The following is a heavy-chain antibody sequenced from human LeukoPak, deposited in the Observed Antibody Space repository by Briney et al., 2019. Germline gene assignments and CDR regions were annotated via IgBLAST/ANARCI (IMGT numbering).Heavy chain of an antibody. CDR2: IKQDGSEK. Sequence: PGRSLRLSCAASGFTFSSYGMHWVRQAPGEGLEWVANIKQDGSEKYYVDSVKGRFTISRDNAKNSLYLQMNSLRAEDTAVYYCARRYDSSGYEAFDIWGQGTMVTVSS. CDR3: ARRYDSSGYEAFDI. CDR1: GFTFSSYG. V-gene: IGHV3-7*04. D-gene: IGHD3-22*01. J-gene: IGHJ3*02.